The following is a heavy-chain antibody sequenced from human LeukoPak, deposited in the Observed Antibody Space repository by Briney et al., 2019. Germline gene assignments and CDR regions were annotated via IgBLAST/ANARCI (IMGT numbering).Heavy chain of an antibody. V-gene: IGHV4-59*01. CDR1: GGSISSYY. Sequence: SETLSLTCTVSGGSISSYYWSWIRQPPGKGLEWIGYIYYSGSTNYNPSLKSRVTISVDTSKNQFSLKLSSVTAADTAVYYCARDVAAGTGDYWGQGTLVTVSS. CDR3: ARDVAAGTGDY. J-gene: IGHJ4*02. CDR2: IYYSGST. D-gene: IGHD6-13*01.